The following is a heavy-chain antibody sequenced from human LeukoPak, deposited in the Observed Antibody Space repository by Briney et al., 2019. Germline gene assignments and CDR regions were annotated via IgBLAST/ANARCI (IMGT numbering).Heavy chain of an antibody. CDR2: ISYDGSNK. CDR3: AKDGLGGYDGGVVAYFDY. J-gene: IGHJ4*02. CDR1: GFTFSSYG. V-gene: IGHV3-30*18. Sequence: PGGSLRLSCAASGFTFSSYGMHWVRQAPGKGLEWVAVISYDGSNKYYADSVKGRFTISRDNSKNTLYLQMNSLRAEDTAVYYCAKDGLGGYDGGVVAYFDYWGQGTLVTVSS. D-gene: IGHD5-12*01.